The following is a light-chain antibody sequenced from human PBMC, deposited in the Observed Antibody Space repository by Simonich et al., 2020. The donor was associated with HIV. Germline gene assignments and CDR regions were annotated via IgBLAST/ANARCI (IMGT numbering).Light chain of an antibody. J-gene: IGKJ2*01. V-gene: IGKV3-20*01. CDR1: QSVSSH. CDR3: HQYGSSLHT. Sequence: EIVMTQSPATLSVSPGERATFSCRASQSVSSHLAWYQQKPGQPPRLLIYGASTRATGVPDRFSGSGSGTDFTLTISRLEPEDFAVYYCHQYGSSLHTFGQGTKLEIK. CDR2: GAS.